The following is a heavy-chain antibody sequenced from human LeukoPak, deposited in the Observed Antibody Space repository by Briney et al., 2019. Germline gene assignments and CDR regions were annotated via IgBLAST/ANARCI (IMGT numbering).Heavy chain of an antibody. CDR3: ARHARKVGARPDNNFDS. D-gene: IGHD1-26*01. J-gene: IGHJ3*02. Sequence: GESLKISCKDSGYSFTSYWIVWVRQMPGKGLEWMGIIYPGDSDTRYSPSFQGQVTISADKSIRTAYLQWSSLKASDTAMYYCARHARKVGARPDNNFDSWGQGTMVTVSS. CDR1: GYSFTSYW. V-gene: IGHV5-51*01. CDR2: IYPGDSDT.